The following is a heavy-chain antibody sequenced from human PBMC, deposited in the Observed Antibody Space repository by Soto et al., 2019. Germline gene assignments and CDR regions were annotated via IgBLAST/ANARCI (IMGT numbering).Heavy chain of an antibody. Sequence: GESLKISCKGSGYSFTSYWISWVRQMPGKGLEWMGRIDPSDSYTNYSPSLQGHVTISADKSISTAYLQWSSLKASDTAMYYCARLGSSSRTHYYYYGMDVWGQGTTVTVSS. D-gene: IGHD6-6*01. CDR1: GYSFTSYW. CDR3: ARLGSSSRTHYYYYGMDV. J-gene: IGHJ6*02. CDR2: IDPSDSYT. V-gene: IGHV5-10-1*01.